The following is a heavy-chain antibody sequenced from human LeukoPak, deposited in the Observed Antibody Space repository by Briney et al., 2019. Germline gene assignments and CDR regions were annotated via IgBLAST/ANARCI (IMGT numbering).Heavy chain of an antibody. CDR2: ILYDGSNK. CDR1: GFTFSSYA. V-gene: IGHV3-30*04. J-gene: IGHJ4*02. Sequence: RGSLRLSRAAPGFTFSSYAMHWVRQAPGKGLEWVAVILYDGSNKYYADSVKGRFTISRDNSKNTLYLQMNSLRAEDTAVYYCARDLRYCSSTSCPRGFDYWGRGTLVTVSS. CDR3: ARDLRYCSSTSCPRGFDY. D-gene: IGHD2-2*01.